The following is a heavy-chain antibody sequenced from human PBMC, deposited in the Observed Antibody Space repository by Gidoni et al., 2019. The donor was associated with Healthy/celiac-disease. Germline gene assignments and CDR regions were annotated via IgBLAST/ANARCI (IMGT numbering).Heavy chain of an antibody. CDR2: IYYSGST. Sequence: QVQLQESGPGLVKPSETLSLTCTVSAGSLSSYYWSWIRQPPGKGLEWIGYIYYSGSTNYNPSLKSRVTISVDTSKNQFSLKLSSVTAADTAVYYCARRVAITIFGVDDAFDIWGQGTMVTVSS. CDR3: ARRVAITIFGVDDAFDI. V-gene: IGHV4-59*08. CDR1: AGSLSSYY. D-gene: IGHD3-3*01. J-gene: IGHJ3*02.